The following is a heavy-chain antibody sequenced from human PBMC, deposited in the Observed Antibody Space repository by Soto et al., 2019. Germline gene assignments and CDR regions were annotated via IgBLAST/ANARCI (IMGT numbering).Heavy chain of an antibody. CDR2: ISGSGDST. CDR1: GLTFSSYS. V-gene: IGHV3-23*01. Sequence: GGSLRLSCAASGLTFSSYSMNWVRQAPGKGLEWVSAISGSGDSTYYADSVKGRFTISRDNSKNTLYLQMNSLRAEDTAVYYCAKEFLRPFDYWGQGTLVTVSS. CDR3: AKEFLRPFDY. J-gene: IGHJ4*02.